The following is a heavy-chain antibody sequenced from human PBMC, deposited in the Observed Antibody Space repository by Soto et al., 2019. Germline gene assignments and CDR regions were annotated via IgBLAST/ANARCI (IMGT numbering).Heavy chain of an antibody. Sequence: ASVKVSCEVSGYTLTELSIHWVRQAPGKGLEWMGGFDPEYGETIYAQKFQGRVTMTEDTSTDTAYMELSSLRSEDTAVYYCAPSSEVGATPYYFDYWGQGTLVTVST. V-gene: IGHV1-24*01. CDR1: GYTLTELS. J-gene: IGHJ4*02. D-gene: IGHD1-26*01. CDR2: FDPEYGET. CDR3: APSSEVGATPYYFDY.